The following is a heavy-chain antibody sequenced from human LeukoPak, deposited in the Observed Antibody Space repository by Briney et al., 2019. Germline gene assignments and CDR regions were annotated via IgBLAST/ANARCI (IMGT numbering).Heavy chain of an antibody. CDR3: ARVGYCSSTSCYVYYYYYYMDV. J-gene: IGHJ6*03. CDR1: GFTFSSYT. CDR2: IKQDGSEK. D-gene: IGHD2-2*01. V-gene: IGHV3-7*01. Sequence: GGSLRLSCAASGFTFSSYTMHWFRQAPGKGLEWVANIKQDGSEKYYVDSVRGRFTISRDNAKNSLYLQMNSLRAEDTAVYYCARVGYCSSTSCYVYYYYYYMDVWGKGTTVTVSS.